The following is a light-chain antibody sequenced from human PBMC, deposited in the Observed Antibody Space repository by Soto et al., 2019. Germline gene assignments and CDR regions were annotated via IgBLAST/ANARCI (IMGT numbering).Light chain of an antibody. V-gene: IGKV1-5*03. CDR1: QSINSW. J-gene: IGKJ1*01. CDR2: KAS. CDR3: QQYDSYSWT. Sequence: DIQMTQSPSTLSASVGDRVTITCRASQSINSWLAWYQQKPGKAPNLLIYKASSLESGVQSRFSGNRSGTEFPLTISSLQPDDFATYYCQQYDSYSWTFGQGTKVEIK.